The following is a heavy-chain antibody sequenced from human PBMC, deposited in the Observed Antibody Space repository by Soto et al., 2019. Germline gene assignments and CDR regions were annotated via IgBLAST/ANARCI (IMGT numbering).Heavy chain of an antibody. CDR1: GGSISSSSYY. J-gene: IGHJ4*02. CDR3: ARGHYYDSSGYPESFDY. CDR2: IYYSGST. Sequence: PSETLSLTCTVSGGSISSSSYYWGWIRQPPGKGLEWIGYIYYSGSTNYNPSLKSRVTISVDTSKNQFSLKLSSVTAADTAVYYCARGHYYDSSGYPESFDYWGQGTLVTVSS. V-gene: IGHV4-61*05. D-gene: IGHD3-22*01.